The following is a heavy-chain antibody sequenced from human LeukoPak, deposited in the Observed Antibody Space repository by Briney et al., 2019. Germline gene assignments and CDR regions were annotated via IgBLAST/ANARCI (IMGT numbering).Heavy chain of an antibody. J-gene: IGHJ4*02. D-gene: IGHD3-16*01. V-gene: IGHV1-69*05. CDR3: ARVRRYDPFDY. Sequence: SVKVSCKASGGTFSSYAISWVRQAPGQGLEWMGGIIPIFGTANYAQKFQGRVTMTTDTSTSTAYMELRSLRSDDTAVYYCARVRRYDPFDYWGQGTLVTVSS. CDR2: IIPIFGTA. CDR1: GGTFSSYA.